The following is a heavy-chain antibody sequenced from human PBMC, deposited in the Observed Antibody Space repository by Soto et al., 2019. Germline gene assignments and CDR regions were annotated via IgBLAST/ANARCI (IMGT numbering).Heavy chain of an antibody. CDR3: AKLRGDGWHFHY. Sequence: EVQVLESGGGLVQPGGSLRLSCVASGFTFSDFAMSWVRQAPGKGLEWASSISGRGDTKNYTDSVKGRFTISRDNSNNTLYLQMHSLRADDTAEYFCAKLRGDGWHFHYWGQGTLVAVSS. CDR2: ISGRGDTK. CDR1: GFTFSDFA. D-gene: IGHD6-19*01. J-gene: IGHJ4*02. V-gene: IGHV3-23*01.